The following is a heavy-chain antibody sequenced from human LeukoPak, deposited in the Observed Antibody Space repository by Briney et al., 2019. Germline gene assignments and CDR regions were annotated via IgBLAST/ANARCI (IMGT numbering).Heavy chain of an antibody. J-gene: IGHJ3*02. CDR2: IYPGDSDT. Sequence: GESLQISCKGSGYSFTSYWIGWVRQLPGKGLEWMGIIYPGDSDTRCSPSFQGQVTISADKSISTACLQWSSLKASDTAMYYRARRGYCSGGSCKSAFDIWGQGTMVTVSS. CDR3: ARRGYCSGGSCKSAFDI. CDR1: GYSFTSYW. D-gene: IGHD2-15*01. V-gene: IGHV5-51*01.